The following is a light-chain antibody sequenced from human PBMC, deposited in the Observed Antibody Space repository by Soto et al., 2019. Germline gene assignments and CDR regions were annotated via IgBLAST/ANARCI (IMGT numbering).Light chain of an antibody. J-gene: IGLJ2*01. V-gene: IGLV2-18*01. Sequence: QSVLTQPPSVSGSPGQSVTISCTGTSSDVGSYNRLSWYQQPPGTAPKLIIYTNNQRPSGVPDRFSGSKSGTSASLAISDLRSEDEAVFYCAAWDDSLNAVVFGGGTKVTVL. CDR2: TNN. CDR1: SSDVGSYNR. CDR3: AAWDDSLNAVV.